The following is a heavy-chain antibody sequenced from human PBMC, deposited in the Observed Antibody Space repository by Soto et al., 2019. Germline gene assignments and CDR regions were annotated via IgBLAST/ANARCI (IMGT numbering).Heavy chain of an antibody. CDR1: GLTFTSYS. Sequence: GGSLRLSCAASGLTFTSYSMNWVRQAPGKGLEWVSFIHSSSSTIYYADSVKGRFTISRDNAKNSLYLQMNSLRDEDTAVYYCARDRGYTYGFDFWGQGALVSVSS. D-gene: IGHD5-18*01. V-gene: IGHV3-48*02. CDR2: IHSSSSTI. J-gene: IGHJ4*02. CDR3: ARDRGYTYGFDF.